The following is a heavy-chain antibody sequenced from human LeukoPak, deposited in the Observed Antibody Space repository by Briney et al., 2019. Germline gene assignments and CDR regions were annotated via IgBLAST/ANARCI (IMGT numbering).Heavy chain of an antibody. D-gene: IGHD5-24*01. CDR2: INHSGST. CDR1: GGSISSSSYY. Sequence: PSETLSLTCTVSGGSISSSSYYWGWIRQPPGKGLEWIGEINHSGSTNYNPSLRSRITISVDTSKNQFYLNLSSVTAADTAVYYCARPGRNRKDGYRYWGQGTLVTVSS. J-gene: IGHJ4*02. CDR3: ARPGRNRKDGYRY. V-gene: IGHV4-39*07.